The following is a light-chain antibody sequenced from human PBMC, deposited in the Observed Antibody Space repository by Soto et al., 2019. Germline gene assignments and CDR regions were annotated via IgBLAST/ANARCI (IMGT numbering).Light chain of an antibody. CDR1: SSNIGSNY. CDR2: RNN. Sequence: QSVLTQPPSASGTPGQRVTISCSGSSSNIGSNYVYWYQQLPGTAPKLLIYRNNQRPSGVPDRFSGSKSGTSASLAISGLRSEDEADYYCAAWDDSLSGNWVFGGGTQLTV. CDR3: AAWDDSLSGNWV. J-gene: IGLJ3*02. V-gene: IGLV1-47*01.